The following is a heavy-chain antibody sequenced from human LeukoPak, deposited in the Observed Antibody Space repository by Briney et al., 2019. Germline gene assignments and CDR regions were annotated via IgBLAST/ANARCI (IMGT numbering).Heavy chain of an antibody. J-gene: IGHJ4*02. CDR2: IYHSGST. Sequence: PSETLSLTCTVSGGSISSGDYYWGWIRQPPGKGLEWIGSIYHSGSTYYNPSLKSRVTISVDTSKNQFSLKLSSVTAADTAVYYCARSEMVRGVLYYFDYWGQGTLVTVSS. D-gene: IGHD3-10*01. CDR3: ARSEMVRGVLYYFDY. CDR1: GGSISSGDYY. V-gene: IGHV4-39*07.